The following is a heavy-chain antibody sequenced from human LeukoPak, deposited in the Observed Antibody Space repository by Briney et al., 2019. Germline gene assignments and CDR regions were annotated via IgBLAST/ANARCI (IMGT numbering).Heavy chain of an antibody. D-gene: IGHD2-15*01. CDR3: ARAKGVAPTYYYYMDV. J-gene: IGHJ6*03. Sequence: GASVKVSCKASGYTFTSYDINWVRQATGQGLEWMGWMNPNSGNTGYAQKFQGRVTITRNTSISTAYVELSSLRSEDTAVYYCARAKGVAPTYYYYMDVWGKGTRSPSP. CDR2: MNPNSGNT. CDR1: GYTFTSYD. V-gene: IGHV1-8*03.